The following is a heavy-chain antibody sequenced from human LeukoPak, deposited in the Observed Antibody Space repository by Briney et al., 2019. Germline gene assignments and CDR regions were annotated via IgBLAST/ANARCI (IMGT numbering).Heavy chain of an antibody. CDR3: AKGNSIAVSAFFDY. CDR1: GFTFDDYT. V-gene: IGHV3-43*01. J-gene: IGHJ4*02. CDR2: ISWDADNT. Sequence: PGGSLRLSCAASGFTFDDYTMSWVRQAPGQGLEWVALISWDADNTYYADSVKGRFTISRDNSKNSLYLQMNSLRTEDTALYYCAKGNSIAVSAFFDYWGQGTLVTVSS. D-gene: IGHD6-19*01.